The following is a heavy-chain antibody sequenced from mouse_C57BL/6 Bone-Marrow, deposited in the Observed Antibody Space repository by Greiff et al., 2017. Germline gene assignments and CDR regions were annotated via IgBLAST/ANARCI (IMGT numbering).Heavy chain of an antibody. Sequence: VKLQQPGAELVMPGASVKLSCKASGYTFTSYWMHWVKQRPGQGLEWIGEIDPSDSYTNYNQKFKGKSTLTVDKSSSTAYMQLSSLTSEDSAVYYCARWLLTFMDYWGQGTSVTVSS. CDR3: ARWLLTFMDY. CDR2: IDPSDSYT. D-gene: IGHD2-3*01. CDR1: GYTFTSYW. J-gene: IGHJ4*01. V-gene: IGHV1-69*01.